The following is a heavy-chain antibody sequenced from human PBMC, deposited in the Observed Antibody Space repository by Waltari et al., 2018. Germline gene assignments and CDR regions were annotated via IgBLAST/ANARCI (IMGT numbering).Heavy chain of an antibody. V-gene: IGHV3-23*01. CDR1: GFTFSSYA. D-gene: IGHD1-1*01. CDR2: ISGSGGST. CDR3: AKSESWNDGEIPSGMDV. Sequence: EVQLLESGGGLVQPGGSLRLSCAASGFTFSSYAMSWVRQAPGKGLEWVSAISGSGGSTYYADSVKGRFTISRANSKNTLYLQMNSLRAEDTAVYYCAKSESWNDGEIPSGMDVWGQGTTVTVSS. J-gene: IGHJ6*02.